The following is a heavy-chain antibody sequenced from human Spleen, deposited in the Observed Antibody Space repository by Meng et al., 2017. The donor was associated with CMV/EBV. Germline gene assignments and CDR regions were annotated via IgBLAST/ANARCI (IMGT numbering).Heavy chain of an antibody. D-gene: IGHD6-13*01. CDR1: GYTFTGYY. Sequence: ASVKVACKASGYTFTGYYIHWMRQAPRQGLEWMGWINPNSGATNSAQKFRGRVTMTRDTSISTASMELSRLTSDDTAVYYCAREGTGSTWFRVLKYWGQGALVTVSS. J-gene: IGHJ4*02. CDR2: INPNSGAT. V-gene: IGHV1-2*02. CDR3: AREGTGSTWFRVLKY.